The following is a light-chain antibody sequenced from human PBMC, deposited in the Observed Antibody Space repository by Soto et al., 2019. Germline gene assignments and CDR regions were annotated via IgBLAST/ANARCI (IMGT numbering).Light chain of an antibody. CDR3: CSYTSGATRV. V-gene: IGLV2-14*01. Sequence: QSALTQPASVSGSPGQSVTISCTGTSSDIGGYNYVSWYQQHPGKAPKLIIYEVSDRPSGVSRRFSGSKSGNTASLTISGLQADDEADYYCCSYTSGATRVFGGGTQLTVL. CDR1: SSDIGGYNY. CDR2: EVS. J-gene: IGLJ3*02.